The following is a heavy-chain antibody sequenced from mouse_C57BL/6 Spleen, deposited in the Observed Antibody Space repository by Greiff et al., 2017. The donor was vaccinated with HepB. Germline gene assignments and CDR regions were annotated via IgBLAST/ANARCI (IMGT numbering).Heavy chain of an antibody. V-gene: IGHV5-17*01. CDR3: ASGRYYGSSYYAIGY. Sequence: EVKLMESGGGLVKPGGSLKLSCAASGFTFSDYGMHWVRQAPEKGLEWVAYISSGSSTIYYADTVKGRFTISRDNAKNTLFLQMTRLSSEDAAMDYCASGRYYGSSYYAIGYWGQVPTVAVAS. J-gene: IGHJ4*01. D-gene: IGHD1-1*01. CDR1: GFTFSDYG. CDR2: ISSGSSTI.